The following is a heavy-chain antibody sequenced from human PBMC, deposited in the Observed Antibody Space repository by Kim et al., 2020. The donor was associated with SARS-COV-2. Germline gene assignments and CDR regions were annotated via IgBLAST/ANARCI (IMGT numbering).Heavy chain of an antibody. Sequence: ASVKVSCKASGYTFTSYAMHWVRQAPGQRLEWMGWINAGNGNTKYSRKFQGRVTITRDTSASTAYMELSSLRSEDTAVYYCASDPYGSGSYGAFDIWGQGTMVTVSS. CDR1: GYTFTSYA. D-gene: IGHD3-10*01. J-gene: IGHJ3*02. CDR3: ASDPYGSGSYGAFDI. CDR2: INAGNGNT. V-gene: IGHV1-3*01.